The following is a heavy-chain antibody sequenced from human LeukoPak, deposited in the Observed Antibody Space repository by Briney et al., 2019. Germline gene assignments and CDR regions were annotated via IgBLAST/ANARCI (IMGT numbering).Heavy chain of an antibody. CDR3: ASINSGSYGGKSY. J-gene: IGHJ4*02. Sequence: SVKVSCKASGGTFSSYAISWVRQAPGQGLEWMGGIIPIFGTANYAQKFQGRVTITADESTSTAYMELSSLRSEDTAVYYCASINSGSYGGKSYWGQGTLVTVSS. D-gene: IGHD1-26*01. V-gene: IGHV1-69*13. CDR2: IIPIFGTA. CDR1: GGTFSSYA.